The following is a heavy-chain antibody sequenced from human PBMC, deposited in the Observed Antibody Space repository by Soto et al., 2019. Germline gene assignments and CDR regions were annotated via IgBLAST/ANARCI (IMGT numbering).Heavy chain of an antibody. CDR1: GFTFRSYT. D-gene: IGHD3-3*01. CDR3: ARDGFWDAHNNVGN. CDR2: ISSGGGTI. Sequence: EAQLVESGGGLVQPGGSLRLSCATSGFTFRSYTMNWVRQAPGRGLEWISYISSGGGTIYYADSVKGRFTISRDNAKSSLYLQMNSLRVEDTAVYYCARDGFWDAHNNVGNRGQGTLVTVSS. V-gene: IGHV3-48*04. J-gene: IGHJ4*02.